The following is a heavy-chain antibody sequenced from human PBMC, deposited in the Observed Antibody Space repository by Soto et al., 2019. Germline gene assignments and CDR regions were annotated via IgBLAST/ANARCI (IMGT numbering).Heavy chain of an antibody. Sequence: QLQLQESGPGLVKPSETLSLTCTVSGDSVTISDYYWGWIRQPPGKGLEWIGSIHYSGSTYYNPSLKSRVTISGNTSKKQVSLKLTSVTAAGAAVYYCAAHDSGGYYAEYWGQGTLVTVSA. D-gene: IGHD3-22*01. CDR3: AAHDSGGYYAEY. J-gene: IGHJ4*02. V-gene: IGHV4-39*01. CDR2: IHYSGST. CDR1: GDSVTISDYY.